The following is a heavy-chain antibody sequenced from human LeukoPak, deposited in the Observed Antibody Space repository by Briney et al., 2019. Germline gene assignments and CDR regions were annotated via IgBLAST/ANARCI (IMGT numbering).Heavy chain of an antibody. D-gene: IGHD1-26*01. Sequence: KSSQPLSLTCTVSGGSISSGSYYWSWIRQPAGKGLEWIGRIYTSGSTNYNPSLKSRVTISVDTSKNQFSLKLSSVTAADTAVYYCARDSGSYYDDAFDIWGQGTMVTVSS. CDR2: IYTSGST. CDR3: ARDSGSYYDDAFDI. J-gene: IGHJ3*02. CDR1: GGSISSGSYY. V-gene: IGHV4-61*02.